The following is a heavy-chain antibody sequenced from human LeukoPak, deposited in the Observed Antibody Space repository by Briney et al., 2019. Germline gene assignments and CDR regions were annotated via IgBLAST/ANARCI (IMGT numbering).Heavy chain of an antibody. CDR2: IYPGDSNT. V-gene: IGHV5-51*01. D-gene: IGHD1/OR15-1a*01. CDR1: GYTFSYYW. CDR3: ARRGGPFRTYYFDY. Sequence: GESLKISCQGSGYTFSYYWIIWVRQMPGKGLEWVGTIYPGDSNTRYSPSFQGQVTISADKSISTAYLQWSSLKASDTAIYYCARRGGPFRTYYFDYWGQGTLVTVSS. J-gene: IGHJ4*02.